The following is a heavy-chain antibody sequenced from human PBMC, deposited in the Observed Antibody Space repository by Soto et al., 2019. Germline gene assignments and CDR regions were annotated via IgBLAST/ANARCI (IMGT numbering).Heavy chain of an antibody. V-gene: IGHV3-7*01. Sequence: GGSLRLSCAASGLTFSSYWMSWVRQAPGKGLEWVANIKQDGSQKYYVDSVKGRFTISRDNAKNSLYLQMNSLRVEDTAVYYCASAYYYDSSGYSPGGYWGQGTLVTVS. CDR3: ASAYYYDSSGYSPGGY. D-gene: IGHD3-22*01. CDR2: IKQDGSQK. CDR1: GLTFSSYW. J-gene: IGHJ4*02.